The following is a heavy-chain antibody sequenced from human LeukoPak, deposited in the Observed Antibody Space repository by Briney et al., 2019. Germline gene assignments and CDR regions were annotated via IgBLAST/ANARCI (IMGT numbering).Heavy chain of an antibody. V-gene: IGHV3-23*01. CDR2: ISIIGGGT. J-gene: IGHJ4*02. CDR1: GFTFSNYA. Sequence: GGSLRLSCADFGFTFSNYAMSWVRQAPPKGLEWVSGISIIGGGTYYPDPAQGRFTISRDNSQNTLHLQRTSVRAEYTALYYLAKDKVSSTWYPFYDYLGQGALVTVSS. CDR3: AKDKVSSTWYPFYDY. D-gene: IGHD6-13*01.